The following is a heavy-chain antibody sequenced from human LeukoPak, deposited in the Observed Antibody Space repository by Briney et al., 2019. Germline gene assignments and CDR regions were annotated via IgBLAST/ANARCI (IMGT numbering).Heavy chain of an antibody. CDR2: IYTSGST. J-gene: IGHJ3*02. CDR1: GGSISSYY. D-gene: IGHD5-18*01. CDR3: ARAGRGYSYGSWAFDI. V-gene: IGHV4-4*07. Sequence: SETLSLTCTVSGGSISSYYWSWIRQPAGKGLEWIGRIYTSGSTNYNPSLKSRVTMSVDTSKNQFSLKLSSVTAADTAVYYRARAGRGYSYGSWAFDIWGQGTMVTVSS.